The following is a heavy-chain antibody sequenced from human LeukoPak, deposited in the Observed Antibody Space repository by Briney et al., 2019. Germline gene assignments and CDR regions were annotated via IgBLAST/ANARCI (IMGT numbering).Heavy chain of an antibody. CDR1: GGSFSGYY. J-gene: IGHJ4*02. Sequence: SETLSLTCAVYGGSFSGYYWSWIRQPPGKGLEWIGEINHSGSTNYNPSLKSRVTISVDTSKNQFSLKLSSVTAADTAVYYCASGGGWFGELFRFRFDYWGQGTLVTVSS. CDR2: INHSGST. V-gene: IGHV4-34*01. D-gene: IGHD3-10*01. CDR3: ASGGGWFGELFRFRFDY.